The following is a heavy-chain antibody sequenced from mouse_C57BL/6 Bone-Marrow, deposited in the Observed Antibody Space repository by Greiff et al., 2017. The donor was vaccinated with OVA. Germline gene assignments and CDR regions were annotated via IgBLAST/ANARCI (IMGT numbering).Heavy chain of an antibody. CDR1: GFTFSSYA. V-gene: IGHV5-4*03. CDR3: ARGSGSWFAY. J-gene: IGHJ3*01. CDR2: ISDGGSYT. D-gene: IGHD3-2*02. Sequence: EVNVVESGGGLVKPGGSLKLSCAASGFTFSSYAMSWVRQTPEKRLEWVATISDGGSYTYYPDNVKGRFTISRDNAKNNLYLQMSHLKSEDTAMYYCARGSGSWFAYWGQGTLVTVSA.